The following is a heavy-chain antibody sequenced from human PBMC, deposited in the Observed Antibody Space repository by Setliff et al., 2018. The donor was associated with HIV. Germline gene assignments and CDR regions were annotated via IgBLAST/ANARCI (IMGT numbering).Heavy chain of an antibody. CDR2: ITYSGSA. CDR1: GGSISSDDYY. D-gene: IGHD1-26*01. V-gene: IGHV4-30-4*08. CDR3: ARHSGSGSLVGAFDI. J-gene: IGHJ3*02. Sequence: NPSETLSLTCTVSGGSISSDDYYWNWIRQPPGKGLEWIGYITYSGSAYYNPSLKSRVTISVATSKNQFSLRLSSVTAADTAVYYCARHSGSGSLVGAFDIWGQGTMVTVSS.